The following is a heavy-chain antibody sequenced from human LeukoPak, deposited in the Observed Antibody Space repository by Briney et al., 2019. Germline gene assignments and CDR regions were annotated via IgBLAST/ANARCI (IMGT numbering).Heavy chain of an antibody. D-gene: IGHD6-19*01. Sequence: GASVKVSCKASGGTFSSYAISWVRQAPGQGLEWMGGIIPIFGTANYAQKFQGRVTITADESTSTAYMELSSLRSEDTAVYYCVWSIAVAGTFDYWGQGTLVTVSS. V-gene: IGHV1-69*13. CDR1: GGTFSSYA. J-gene: IGHJ4*02. CDR2: IIPIFGTA. CDR3: VWSIAVAGTFDY.